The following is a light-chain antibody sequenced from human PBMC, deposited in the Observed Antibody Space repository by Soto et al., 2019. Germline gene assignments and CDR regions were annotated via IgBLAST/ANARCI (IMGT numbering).Light chain of an antibody. V-gene: IGLV2-11*01. CDR1: SSDVGGHNY. CDR3: CSYAGGFSWV. Sequence: QSALTQPASVSGSPGQSITISCTGTSSDVGGHNYVSWYQQHPGKAPKNMIYDVNKRSSGVPDRFSGSKSVNTASLTISGLQPEDEADYYCCSYAGGFSWVFGGGTKVTVL. J-gene: IGLJ3*02. CDR2: DVN.